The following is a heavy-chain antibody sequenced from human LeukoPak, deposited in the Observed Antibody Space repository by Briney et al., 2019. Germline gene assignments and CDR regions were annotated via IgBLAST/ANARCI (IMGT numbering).Heavy chain of an antibody. J-gene: IGHJ3*02. CDR3: AKTGSLVVDAFDI. D-gene: IGHD2-15*01. CDR2: ISGSGGST. Sequence: PGGSLGLSCAASGFTFSSYAMSWVRQAPGKGLEWVSAISGSGGSTYYADSVKGRFTISRDNSKNTLYLQMNSLRAEDTAVYYCAKTGSLVVDAFDIWGQGTMVTVSS. CDR1: GFTFSSYA. V-gene: IGHV3-23*01.